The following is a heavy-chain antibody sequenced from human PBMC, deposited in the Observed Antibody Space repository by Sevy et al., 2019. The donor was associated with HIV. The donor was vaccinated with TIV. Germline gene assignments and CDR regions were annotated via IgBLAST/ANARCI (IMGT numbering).Heavy chain of an antibody. V-gene: IGHV3-48*03. J-gene: IGHJ4*02. CDR3: ARDLPPSATTVAHFDY. D-gene: IGHD4-17*01. CDR2: ITNSGSSI. Sequence: GGSLRLSCTASGFTFSSYEMNWVRHAPGKGLEWVSYITNSGSSIYYSDSVRGRFTVSRDNAKNSLYLQMKSLRAEDTAVYYCARDLPPSATTVAHFDYWGRGTLVTVSS. CDR1: GFTFSSYE.